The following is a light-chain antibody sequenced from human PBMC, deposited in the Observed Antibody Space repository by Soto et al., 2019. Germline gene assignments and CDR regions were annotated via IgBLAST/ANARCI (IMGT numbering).Light chain of an antibody. CDR3: GSWDSSLSAYV. V-gene: IGLV1-44*01. Sequence: QSVLTQAPSVSGTPGQRVTIACSGSSSNIGRNSVNWYQHLPGTAPKLLTHSNNHRPSGVPDRFSGSKSGTSASLAISGLQPEDEADYYCGSWDSSLSAYVFGTGTKVTVL. CDR2: SNN. J-gene: IGLJ1*01. CDR1: SSNIGRNS.